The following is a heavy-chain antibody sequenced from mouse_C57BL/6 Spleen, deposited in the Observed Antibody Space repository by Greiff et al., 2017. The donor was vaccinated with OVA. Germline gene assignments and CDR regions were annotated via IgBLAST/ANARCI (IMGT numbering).Heavy chain of an antibody. CDR1: GYTFTSYW. Sequence: QLQQPGAELVKPGASVKMSCKASGYTFTSYWITWVKQRPGQGLEWIGDIYPGSGSTNYNEKFKSKATLTVDTSSSTAYMQLSSLTSEDSAVYYCARFSDYYGSSWFAYWGQGTLVTVSA. CDR2: IYPGSGST. J-gene: IGHJ3*01. V-gene: IGHV1-55*01. CDR3: ARFSDYYGSSWFAY. D-gene: IGHD1-1*01.